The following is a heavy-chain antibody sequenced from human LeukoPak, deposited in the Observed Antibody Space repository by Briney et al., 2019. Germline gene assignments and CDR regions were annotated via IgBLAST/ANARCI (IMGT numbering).Heavy chain of an antibody. CDR2: IYPGDSDT. CDR3: ARRTAAASDWYQYYFDY. D-gene: IGHD6-19*01. J-gene: IGHJ4*02. Sequence: LGESLKISCKGSGYSFTSYWIGWVRQMPGKGLEWMGIIYPGDSDTRYSPSFQGQVTISADNSISTAYLQWNSLKASDTAMYYCARRTAAASDWYQYYFDYWGQGTLVTVSS. CDR1: GYSFTSYW. V-gene: IGHV5-51*01.